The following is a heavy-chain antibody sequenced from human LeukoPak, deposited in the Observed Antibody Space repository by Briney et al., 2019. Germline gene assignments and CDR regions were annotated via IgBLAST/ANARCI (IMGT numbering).Heavy chain of an antibody. J-gene: IGHJ4*02. Sequence: GASVKVFCEASGYTFTSYDINWVRQATGQGREWMGWMNPNSGNTGYAQKFQGRVTMTRNTSISTAYMELSSLRSEDTAVYYCARGRREQQLVQFYWGQGTLVTVSS. CDR3: ARGRREQQLVQFY. D-gene: IGHD6-13*01. CDR2: MNPNSGNT. CDR1: GYTFTSYD. V-gene: IGHV1-8*01.